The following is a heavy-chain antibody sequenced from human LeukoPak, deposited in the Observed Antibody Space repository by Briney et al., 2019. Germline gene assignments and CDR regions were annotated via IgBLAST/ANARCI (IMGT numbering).Heavy chain of an antibody. CDR3: ARVEDPSEAHRTFDY. V-gene: IGHV1-18*01. J-gene: IGHJ4*02. Sequence: ASVKVSCKASGYTFTSYGISWVRQAPGQGLEWMGWISAYNGNTNYAQKLQGRVTMTTDTSTSTAYMELRSLRSDDTAVYYCARVEDPSEAHRTFDYWGQGTLVTVSS. CDR1: GYTFTSYG. CDR2: ISAYNGNT. D-gene: IGHD2-15*01.